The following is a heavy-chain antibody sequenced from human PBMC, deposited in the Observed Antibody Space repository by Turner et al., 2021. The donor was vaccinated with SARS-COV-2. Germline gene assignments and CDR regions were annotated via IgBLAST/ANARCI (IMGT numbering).Heavy chain of an antibody. Sequence: QVQLVESGGGVVQPGRSLRLSCAASGFTFITYGMHWVSQAPGKGLEWVAVIWYDGSDKYYADSVKGRLTISRDNSKNTLYLQMNNLRAEDTAVYYCARSTVTTPPDYWGQGTLVTVSS. CDR1: GFTFITYG. D-gene: IGHD4-17*01. J-gene: IGHJ4*02. V-gene: IGHV3-33*01. CDR3: ARSTVTTPPDY. CDR2: IWYDGSDK.